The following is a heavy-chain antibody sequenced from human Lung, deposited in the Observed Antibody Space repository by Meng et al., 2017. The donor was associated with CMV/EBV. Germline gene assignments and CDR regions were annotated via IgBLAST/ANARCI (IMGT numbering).Heavy chain of an antibody. V-gene: IGHV3-7*01. CDR3: ARELSSADYYFDD. CDR1: GFHFSGYW. Sequence: GEXXKISCEASGFHFSGYWLSWVRQAPGKGLEWVANVNQHGTTKYYADSLKGRFTISRDNTKNSLFLQIKSLRAEDTALYYCARELSSADYYFDDWGPG. D-gene: IGHD2-2*01. J-gene: IGHJ4*02. CDR2: VNQHGTTK.